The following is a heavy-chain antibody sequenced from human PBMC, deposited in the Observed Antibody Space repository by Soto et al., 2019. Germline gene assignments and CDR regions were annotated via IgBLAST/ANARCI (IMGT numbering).Heavy chain of an antibody. Sequence: EVQLLESGGGLVQPGGSLRLSCAASGFTFSSYAMSWVRQAPGKGLEWVSAISGSGGSTYYADSVKGRFTISRDNTKNTLYLQMNSLSADDTAVYYCAKADTAMAYYYYYRDVWGKGTTVTVSS. J-gene: IGHJ6*03. CDR3: AKADTAMAYYYYYRDV. V-gene: IGHV3-23*01. CDR1: GFTFSSYA. D-gene: IGHD5-18*01. CDR2: ISGSGGST.